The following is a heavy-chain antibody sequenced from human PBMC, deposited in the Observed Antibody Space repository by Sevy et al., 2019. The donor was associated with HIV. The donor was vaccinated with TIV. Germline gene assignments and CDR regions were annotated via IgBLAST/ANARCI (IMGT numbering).Heavy chain of an antibody. Sequence: ASVKVSCKVSGYTLTELSMHWVRQAPGKGLEWMGGFDPEDGETIYAQKFQGRVTMTEDTSTDTAYMELSSLRYEDTAVYYCTTMEYFYDSSAYLSGDYWGQGTLVTVSS. CDR3: TTMEYFYDSSAYLSGDY. D-gene: IGHD3-22*01. CDR2: FDPEDGET. J-gene: IGHJ4*02. CDR1: GYTLTELS. V-gene: IGHV1-24*01.